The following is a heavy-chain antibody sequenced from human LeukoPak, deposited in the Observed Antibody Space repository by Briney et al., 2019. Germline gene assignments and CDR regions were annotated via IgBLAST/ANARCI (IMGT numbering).Heavy chain of an antibody. CDR3: ARVVSSSGGFDY. CDR2: IKQDGSEK. CDR1: GFTFSSYW. D-gene: IGHD6-13*01. V-gene: IGHV3-7*01. Sequence: PGGSLRLSCAASGFTFSSYWMSWVRQAPGKXLXXXANIKQDGSEKYYVDSVKGRFTISRDNAKKSLYLQMNSLRAEDTAVYFCARVVSSSGGFDYWGQGTLVTVSS. J-gene: IGHJ4*02.